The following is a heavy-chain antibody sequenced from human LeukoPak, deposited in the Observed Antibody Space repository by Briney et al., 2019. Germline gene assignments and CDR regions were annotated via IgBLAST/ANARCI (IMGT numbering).Heavy chain of an antibody. Sequence: LVKVSCKASGGTFSSYAISWVRQAPGQGLEWMGRIIPILGIANYAQKFQGRVTITADKSTSTAYMELSSLRSEDTAVYYCARLRYYGSGSYGAVDHWGQGTLVTVSS. CDR3: ARLRYYGSGSYGAVDH. D-gene: IGHD3-10*01. CDR2: IIPILGIA. V-gene: IGHV1-69*04. CDR1: GGTFSSYA. J-gene: IGHJ4*02.